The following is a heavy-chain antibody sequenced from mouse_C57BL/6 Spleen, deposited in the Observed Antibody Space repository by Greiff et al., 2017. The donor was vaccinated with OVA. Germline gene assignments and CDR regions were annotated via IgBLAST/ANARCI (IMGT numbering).Heavy chain of an antibody. CDR1: GYTFTSYW. V-gene: IGHV1-53*01. D-gene: IGHD1-1*01. CDR2: INPSNGGT. CDR3: ARPVYYGSSWFAY. Sequence: VKLQQPGTELVKPGASVKLSCKASGYTFTSYWMHWVKQRPGQVLEWIGNINPSNGGTNYNEKFKSKATLTVDKSSSTAYMQLSSLTSEDSAVYYCARPVYYGSSWFAYWGQGTLVTVSA. J-gene: IGHJ3*01.